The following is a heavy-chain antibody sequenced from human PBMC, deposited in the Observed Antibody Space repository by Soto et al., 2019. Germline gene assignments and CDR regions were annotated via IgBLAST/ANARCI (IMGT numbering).Heavy chain of an antibody. CDR1: GDSVSSNTAA. V-gene: IGHV6-1*01. Sequence: SQTLSLTCAISGDSVSSNTAAWNWIRSSPSRGLEWLGRTYYRSNWRHDYAVSVKSRITVNPDTSKNHFSLQLNSVTPDDTAVYYCARGGEGYDYGDYYDYYYYYGMDVWGQGTTVTVSS. CDR3: ARGGEGYDYGDYYDYYYYYGMDV. D-gene: IGHD4-17*01. J-gene: IGHJ6*02. CDR2: TYYRSNWRH.